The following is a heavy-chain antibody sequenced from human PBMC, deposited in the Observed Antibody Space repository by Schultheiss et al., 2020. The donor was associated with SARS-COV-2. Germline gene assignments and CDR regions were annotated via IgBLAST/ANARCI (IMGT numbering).Heavy chain of an antibody. CDR1: GFTFSSYG. V-gene: IGHV3-30*12. Sequence: SCAASGFTFSSYGMHWVRQAPGKGLEWVAVVSYDGSNKYYADSVKGRFTISRDNAKNSLYLQMNSLRAEDTAVYYCAKDGGEDYWGQGTLVTVSS. CDR2: VSYDGSNK. J-gene: IGHJ4*02. CDR3: AKDGGEDY.